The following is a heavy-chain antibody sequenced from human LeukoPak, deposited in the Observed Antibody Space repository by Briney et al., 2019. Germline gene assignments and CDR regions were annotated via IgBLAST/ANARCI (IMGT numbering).Heavy chain of an antibody. CDR3: ARETSQKGAHYMDV. D-gene: IGHD3-16*01. Sequence: PSGTLSLTCPVSGGSISSYYWSWIRQPPGKGLKWIGNIYYSGYTTYSPSLRSRVTISVDTSKNQLSLKLISVTAADTAVYYCARETSQKGAHYMDVWGKGTTITISS. CDR1: GGSISSYY. V-gene: IGHV4-59*01. J-gene: IGHJ6*03. CDR2: IYYSGYT.